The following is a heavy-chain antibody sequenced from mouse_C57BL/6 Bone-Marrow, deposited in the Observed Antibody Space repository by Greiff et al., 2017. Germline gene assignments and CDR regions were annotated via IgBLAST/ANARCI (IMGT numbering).Heavy chain of an antibody. CDR2: IDPEDGDT. V-gene: IGHV14-1*01. CDR3: TRYYYGSSSFDY. Sequence: EVQLQQSGAELVRPGASVKLSCTASGFNIKDYYMHWVKQRPEQGLEWIGRIDPEDGDTEYAPKFQGKATMTADTSSNTAYLQLSSLTSEDTAVYYCTRYYYGSSSFDYWGQGTTLTVSS. D-gene: IGHD1-1*01. CDR1: GFNIKDYY. J-gene: IGHJ2*01.